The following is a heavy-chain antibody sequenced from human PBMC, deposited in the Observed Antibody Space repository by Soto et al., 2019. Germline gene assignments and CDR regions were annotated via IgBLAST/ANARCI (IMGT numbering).Heavy chain of an antibody. D-gene: IGHD6-19*01. Sequence: SETLSLTCTVSGGSIRSSSYYWGWIRQPPGKGLEWSGSTYNSGSTYYKRSLKSRVTIYIHTSKDQCSLKLSSVTAADKAVYYCARLKPGYSSRWYFDYWGEGTQVTVSS. CDR3: ARLKPGYSSRWYFDY. CDR1: GGSIRSSSYY. J-gene: IGHJ4*02. CDR2: TYNSGST. V-gene: IGHV4-39*01.